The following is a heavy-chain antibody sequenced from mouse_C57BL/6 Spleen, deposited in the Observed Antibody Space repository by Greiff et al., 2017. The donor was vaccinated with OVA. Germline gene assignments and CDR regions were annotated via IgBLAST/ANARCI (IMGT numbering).Heavy chain of an antibody. J-gene: IGHJ3*01. CDR2: IYPGDGDT. Sequence: QVQLKQSGPELVKPGASVKISCKASGYAFSSSWMNWVKQRPGKGLEWIGRIYPGDGDTNYNGKFKGKATLTADKSSSTAYMQLSSLTSEDSAVYFCAREYYGSSYPCAYWGQGTLVTVSA. CDR1: GYAFSSSW. D-gene: IGHD1-1*01. CDR3: AREYYGSSYPCAY. V-gene: IGHV1-82*01.